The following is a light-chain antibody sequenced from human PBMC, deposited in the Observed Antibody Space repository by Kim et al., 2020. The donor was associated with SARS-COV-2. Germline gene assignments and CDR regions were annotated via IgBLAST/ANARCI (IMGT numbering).Light chain of an antibody. V-gene: IGLV3-21*04. CDR1: NIGSKS. CDR2: YDS. J-gene: IGLJ2*01. CDR3: QVWDSSSDHRV. Sequence: SYELTQPPSVSVAPGKTARITCGGNNIGSKSVHWYQQKPGQAPVLVIYYDSDRPSGIPERFSGSNSGNTATLTISRVEAGDEADSYRQVWDSSSDHRVFG.